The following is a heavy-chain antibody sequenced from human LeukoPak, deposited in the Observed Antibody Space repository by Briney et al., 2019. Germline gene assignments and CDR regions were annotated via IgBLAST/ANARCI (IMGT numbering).Heavy chain of an antibody. CDR2: INPSGSST. J-gene: IGHJ5*02. D-gene: IGHD1-26*01. V-gene: IGHV1-46*01. Sequence: ASVKVSCKASGYTFTSYYMHWVRQAPVQGLEWMGLINPSGSSTSYAQKFQGRLSLTRDMSTSTDYMELSSLRSEDTAVYYCARDNSVGDTAWWFDPWGQGTLVTVSS. CDR3: ARDNSVGDTAWWFDP. CDR1: GYTFTSYY.